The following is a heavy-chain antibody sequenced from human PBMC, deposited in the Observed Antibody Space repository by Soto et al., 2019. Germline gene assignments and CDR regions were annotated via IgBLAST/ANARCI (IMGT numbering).Heavy chain of an antibody. D-gene: IGHD2-8*01. Sequence: GASVKVSCKASGYTFTGYYIHWVRQAPGRGLEWMGWIDPNSGGTHYAPKFQGRVAMTRAASINTAYMELNRLRSDDTAVYYCAKNGPSLGAWFDPWGQGTLVTVSS. CDR2: IDPNSGGT. V-gene: IGHV1-2*02. CDR3: AKNGPSLGAWFDP. J-gene: IGHJ5*02. CDR1: GYTFTGYY.